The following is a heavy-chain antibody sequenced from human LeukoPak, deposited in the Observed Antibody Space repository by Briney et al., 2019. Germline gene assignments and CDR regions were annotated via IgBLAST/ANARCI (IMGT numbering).Heavy chain of an antibody. CDR3: AKGGYSSGWYPFY. CDR1: GFSFDDYA. J-gene: IGHJ4*02. CDR2: ISWNSGSI. D-gene: IGHD6-19*01. Sequence: GGSLRLSCAASGFSFDDYAMHWVRQAPGKGLEWVSGISWNSGSIGYADSVKGRLTISRDNAKNSLYLQMNSLRAEDTALYYCAKGGYSSGWYPFYWGQGTLVTVSS. V-gene: IGHV3-9*01.